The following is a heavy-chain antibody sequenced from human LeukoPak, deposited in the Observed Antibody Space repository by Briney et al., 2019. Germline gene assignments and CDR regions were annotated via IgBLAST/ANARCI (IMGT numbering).Heavy chain of an antibody. CDR2: ISYDARSN. J-gene: IGHJ3*02. CDR3: ARDRYDAFDI. Sequence: GRSLRLSCATSGFTFRNYGMHWVRQVPGKGLEWVAVISYDARSNYHVDSVKGRFTISRDNSKNTLYLQMNSLRAEDTAVYYCARDRYDAFDIWGQGTMVTVSS. V-gene: IGHV3-30*03. D-gene: IGHD3-9*01. CDR1: GFTFRNYG.